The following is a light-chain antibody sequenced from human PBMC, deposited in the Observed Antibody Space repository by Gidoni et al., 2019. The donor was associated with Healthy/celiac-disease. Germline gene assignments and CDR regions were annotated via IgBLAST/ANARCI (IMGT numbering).Light chain of an antibody. Sequence: SSELTQDPAVSVALGQTVRITCQGDSLRSYYASWYPQKPGQAPVLVIYGKNNRPSGIPDRFSGSSSGNTASLTITWAQAEDEADYYCNSRDSSGNHVVFGGGTKLTVL. CDR1: SLRSYY. J-gene: IGLJ2*01. CDR2: GKN. CDR3: NSRDSSGNHVV. V-gene: IGLV3-19*01.